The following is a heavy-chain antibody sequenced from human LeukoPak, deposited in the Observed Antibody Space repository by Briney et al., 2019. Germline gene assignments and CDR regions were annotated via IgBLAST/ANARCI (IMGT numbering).Heavy chain of an antibody. CDR2: IIPIFGTA. CDR3: ARGYCSGGSCYRFDC. CDR1: GGTFSSYA. Sequence: ASVKVSCKASGGTFSSYAISWVRQAPGQGLEWMGGIIPIFGTANYAQKFQGRVTITADKSTSTAYMELSSLRSEDTAVYYCARGYCSGGSCYRFDCWGQGTLVTVSS. V-gene: IGHV1-69*06. D-gene: IGHD2-15*01. J-gene: IGHJ4*02.